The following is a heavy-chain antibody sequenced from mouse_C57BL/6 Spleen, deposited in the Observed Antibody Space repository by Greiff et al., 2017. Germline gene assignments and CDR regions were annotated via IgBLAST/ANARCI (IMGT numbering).Heavy chain of an antibody. D-gene: IGHD1-1*01. CDR3: ASATVVAYYYAMDY. CDR1: GYAFSSSW. CDR2: IYPGEGDT. V-gene: IGHV1-82*01. J-gene: IGHJ4*01. Sequence: QVQLQQSGPELVKPGASVKISCKASGYAFSSSWMNWVKQRPGKGLEGIVRIYPGEGDTNYNGKFKGKATLTADKSSSTAYMQLSILTSEDSAVYFCASATVVAYYYAMDYWGQGTSVTFSS.